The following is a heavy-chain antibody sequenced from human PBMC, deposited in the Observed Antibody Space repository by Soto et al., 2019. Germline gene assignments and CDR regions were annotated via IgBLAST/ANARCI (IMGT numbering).Heavy chain of an antibody. J-gene: IGHJ4*02. D-gene: IGHD1-26*01. Sequence: GGSLRLSCAASGFTFSSYGMHWVRQAPGKGLEWVAIISYDGSNTYYADSVKGRFTISRDNSKNTLYLQMNSPRAEDTSVYYCAKEGGLSGSYYISSSYYFDYWGQGTLVTVSS. V-gene: IGHV3-30*18. CDR1: GFTFSSYG. CDR2: ISYDGSNT. CDR3: AKEGGLSGSYYISSSYYFDY.